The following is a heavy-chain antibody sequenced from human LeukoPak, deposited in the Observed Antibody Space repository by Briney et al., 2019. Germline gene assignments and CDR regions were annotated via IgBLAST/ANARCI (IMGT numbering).Heavy chain of an antibody. CDR3: ARQTGSGLFILP. D-gene: IGHD3/OR15-3a*01. CDR2: IYYSGNT. CDR1: GGSISSSSYY. Sequence: SETLSLTCTVSGGSISSSSYYWGWIRQPPGKGLEWIGSIYYSGNTYYNASLKSQVSISIDTSKNQFSLRLTAVTAADTAVYYCARQTGSGLFILPGGQGTLVTVSS. V-gene: IGHV4-39*01. J-gene: IGHJ4*02.